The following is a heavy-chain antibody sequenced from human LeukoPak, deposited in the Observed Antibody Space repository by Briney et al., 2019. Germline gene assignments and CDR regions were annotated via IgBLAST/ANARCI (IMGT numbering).Heavy chain of an antibody. CDR3: ARDPGFTMTDAFDI. D-gene: IGHD3-22*01. J-gene: IGHJ3*02. V-gene: IGHV3-30-3*01. Sequence: GGSLRLSCAASGFTFSSYAMHWVRQAPGKGLEWVAVISYDGSNKYYADSVKGRFTISRDNSKNTLYQQMNSLRVEDTAVYYCARDPGFTMTDAFDIWGQGTMVTVSS. CDR1: GFTFSSYA. CDR2: ISYDGSNK.